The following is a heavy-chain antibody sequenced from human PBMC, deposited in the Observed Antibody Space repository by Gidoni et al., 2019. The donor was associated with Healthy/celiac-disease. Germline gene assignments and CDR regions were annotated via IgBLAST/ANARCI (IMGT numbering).Heavy chain of an antibody. CDR2: ISGSGGST. V-gene: IGHV3-23*01. J-gene: IGHJ4*02. CDR1: GFTFSSYA. CDR3: AKGTRYSGSYYDY. Sequence: EVQLLESGGGLVQPGGSLRLSWAASGFTFSSYAMSWVRQAPGKGLEWVSAISGSGGSTYYADSVKGRYTISRDNSKNTLYLQMNSLRAEDTAVYYCAKGTRYSGSYYDYWGQGTLVTVSS. D-gene: IGHD1-26*01.